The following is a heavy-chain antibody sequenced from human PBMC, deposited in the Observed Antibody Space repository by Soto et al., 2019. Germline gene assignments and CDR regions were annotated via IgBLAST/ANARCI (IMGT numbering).Heavy chain of an antibody. CDR2: IYYSGST. D-gene: IGHD2-2*01. V-gene: IGHV4-39*01. Sequence: SETLSLTCTVSGGSISSSSYYWGWIRQPAGKGLEWIGSIYYSGSTYYTPSLKSRVTLSVDTSKNQFSLKLSSVTAADTAVYYCALSQSSADLNDAFSIWGQRSMVPVSS. CDR3: ALSQSSADLNDAFSI. J-gene: IGHJ3*02. CDR1: GGSISSSSYY.